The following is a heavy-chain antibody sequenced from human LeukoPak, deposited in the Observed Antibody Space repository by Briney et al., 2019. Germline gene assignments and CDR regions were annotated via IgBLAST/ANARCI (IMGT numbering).Heavy chain of an antibody. CDR1: GGSISSYY. Sequence: PSETLSLTCTVSGGSISSYYWSWIRQPAGKGLEWIGRIYTSGSTNYNPSLKSRVTMSVDTSKNQFSLKLSSVTAADTAVYYCARGSLAVAGTTAIDYWGQGTLVTVSS. V-gene: IGHV4-4*07. J-gene: IGHJ4*02. CDR3: ARGSLAVAGTTAIDY. D-gene: IGHD6-19*01. CDR2: IYTSGST.